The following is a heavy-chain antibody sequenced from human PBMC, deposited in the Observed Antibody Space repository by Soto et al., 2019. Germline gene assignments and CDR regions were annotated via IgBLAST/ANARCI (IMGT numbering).Heavy chain of an antibody. D-gene: IGHD3-16*02. CDR2: IIPIFGTA. Sequence: GASVKVSCKASGGTFSSYAISWVRQAPGQGLEWMGGIIPIFGTANYAQKFQGRVTITADKSTSTAYMELSSLRSEDTAVYYCARDSLVWGSYHQGVYYYGMDVWGQGTTVTVSS. J-gene: IGHJ6*02. V-gene: IGHV1-69*06. CDR1: GGTFSSYA. CDR3: ARDSLVWGSYHQGVYYYGMDV.